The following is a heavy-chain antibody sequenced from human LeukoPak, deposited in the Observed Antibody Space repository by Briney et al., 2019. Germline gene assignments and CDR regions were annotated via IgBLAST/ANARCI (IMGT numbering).Heavy chain of an antibody. J-gene: IGHJ4*02. CDR1: GLTFSSYG. CDR3: AKESGYCSSTSCYAHLFDY. Sequence: GGSLRLSCAASGLTFSSYGMHWARQAPGKGLEWVAVISYDGSNKYYADSVKGRFTISRDNSKNTLYLQMNSLRAEDTAVYYCAKESGYCSSTSCYAHLFDYWGQGTLVTVSS. V-gene: IGHV3-30*18. D-gene: IGHD2-2*01. CDR2: ISYDGSNK.